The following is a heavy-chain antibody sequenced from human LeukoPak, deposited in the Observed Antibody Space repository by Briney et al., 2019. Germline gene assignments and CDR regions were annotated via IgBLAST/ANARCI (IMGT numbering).Heavy chain of an antibody. Sequence: PSETLSLTCAVYGASFSGYYWSWIRQPPGKGLEWIGEINHSGSTYYNPSLKSRVTISVDRSKNQFSLKLSSVTAADTAVYYCARVNPPFAYCGGDCYSGVAFDIWGQGTMVTVSS. CDR2: INHSGST. V-gene: IGHV4-34*01. J-gene: IGHJ3*02. CDR1: GASFSGYY. CDR3: ARVNPPFAYCGGDCYSGVAFDI. D-gene: IGHD2-21*02.